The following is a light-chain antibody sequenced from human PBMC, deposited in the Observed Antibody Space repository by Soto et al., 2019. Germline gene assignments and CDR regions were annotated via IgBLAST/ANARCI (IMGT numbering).Light chain of an antibody. J-gene: IGLJ3*02. Sequence: QSALTQPASVSGSPGQSITISCTGTSSDVGSYNLVSWCQQHPGKAPKLMIYEGSKRPSGVSNRFSGSKSGNTASLTISGLQAEGEADYYCCSYAGSGTWVFGGGTKVTVL. V-gene: IGLV2-23*01. CDR1: SSDVGSYNL. CDR2: EGS. CDR3: CSYAGSGTWV.